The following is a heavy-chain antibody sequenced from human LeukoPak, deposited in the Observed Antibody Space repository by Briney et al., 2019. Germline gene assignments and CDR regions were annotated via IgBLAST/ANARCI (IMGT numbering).Heavy chain of an antibody. CDR3: ARGRDGYIFDY. D-gene: IGHD5-24*01. J-gene: IGHJ4*02. CDR2: INHSGST. V-gene: IGHV4-34*01. CDR1: GGSFSGYY. Sequence: PSETLSLTCAVYGGSFSGYYWSWIRQPPGKGPEWIGEINHSGSTNYNPSLKSRVTISVDTSKNQFSLKLSSGTAADTAVYYCARGRDGYIFDYWGQGTLVTVSS.